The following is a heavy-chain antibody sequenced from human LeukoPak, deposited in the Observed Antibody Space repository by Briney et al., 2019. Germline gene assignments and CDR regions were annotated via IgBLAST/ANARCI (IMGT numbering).Heavy chain of an antibody. J-gene: IGHJ4*02. D-gene: IGHD3-3*01. CDR3: ARLSRLRFLEWLPPSIDY. V-gene: IGHV4-59*01. CDR1: GGSISSSY. Sequence: SETLSLTCTVSGGSISSSYWSWIRQPPGKGLEWIGYIYYSGSTNYNPSLKSRVTISVDTSKKQFSLKLSSVTAADTAVYYCARLSRLRFLEWLPPSIDYWGQGTLVTVSS. CDR2: IYYSGST.